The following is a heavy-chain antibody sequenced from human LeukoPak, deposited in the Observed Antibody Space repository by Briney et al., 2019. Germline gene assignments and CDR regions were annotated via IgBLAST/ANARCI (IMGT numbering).Heavy chain of an antibody. CDR3: ARDFCSGEGCYHALGH. Sequence: ASVRVSCKASGYSFTTYGISWVRQAPGQGLEWMGWINTYSGDTIYTHQFQGRLTMTTDTSTSTVYMDLRSLQSDDTALYYCARDFCSGEGCYHALGHWGQGALVTVSS. D-gene: IGHD3-3*01. CDR2: INTYSGDT. V-gene: IGHV1-18*01. J-gene: IGHJ4*02. CDR1: GYSFTTYG.